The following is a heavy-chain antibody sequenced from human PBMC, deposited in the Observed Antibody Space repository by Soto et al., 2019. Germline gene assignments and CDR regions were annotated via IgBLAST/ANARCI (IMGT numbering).Heavy chain of an antibody. Sequence: QLQLQESGPGLVKPSETLSLSCTVSGGSISNSSYLWGWIRQPPGKGLQWIGSVSYSGSTYYNPSLKSRVTISADTSKTQSSLRLSSVTAADTAVYYCSRIAVSGPITGFDYWGQGALVTVSS. D-gene: IGHD6-19*01. CDR1: GGSISNSSYL. V-gene: IGHV4-39*01. CDR3: SRIAVSGPITGFDY. J-gene: IGHJ4*02. CDR2: VSYSGST.